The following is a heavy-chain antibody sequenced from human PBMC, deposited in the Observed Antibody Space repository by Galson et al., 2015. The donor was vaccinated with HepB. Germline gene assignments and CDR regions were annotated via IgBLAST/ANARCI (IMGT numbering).Heavy chain of an antibody. V-gene: IGHV1-2*02. CDR2: INPNSGGT. Sequence: SVKVSCKASGYTFTGYYMHWVRQAPGQGLEWMGWINPNSGGTNYAQKFQGRVTMTRDTSISTAYMELSRLRSDDTAVYYCARGGAYSSSSFIYWGQGTLVTVSS. D-gene: IGHD6-6*01. CDR3: ARGGAYSSSSFIY. CDR1: GYTFTGYY. J-gene: IGHJ4*02.